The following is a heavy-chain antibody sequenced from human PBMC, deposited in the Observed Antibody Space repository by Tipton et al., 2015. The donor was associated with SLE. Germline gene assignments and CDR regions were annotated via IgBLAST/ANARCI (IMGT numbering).Heavy chain of an antibody. Sequence: TLSLTCTVSGGSISRYYWSWIRQPPGKGLEWIGYIYYSGSTNYNPSLKSRVTISVDTPKNQFSLKLSSVTAADTAVYYCARDPKGWFDPWCQGTLVTVSS. J-gene: IGHJ5*02. CDR2: IYYSGST. CDR1: GGSISRYY. CDR3: ARDPKGWFDP. V-gene: IGHV4-59*01.